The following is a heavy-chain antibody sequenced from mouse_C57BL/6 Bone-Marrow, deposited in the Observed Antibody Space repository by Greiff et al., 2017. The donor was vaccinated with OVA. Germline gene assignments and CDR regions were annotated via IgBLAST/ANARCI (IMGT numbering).Heavy chain of an antibody. J-gene: IGHJ1*03. V-gene: IGHV1-61*01. CDR2: IYPSDSET. Sequence: QVQLQQPGAELVRPGSSVKLSCKASGYTFTSYWMDWVKQRPGQGLEWIGNIYPSDSETHYNQKFKDKATLTVDKSSSTAYMQLSSLTSEDSAVYYCARDGYYVGNWYFDVWGTGTTVTVSS. CDR3: ARDGYYVGNWYFDV. D-gene: IGHD2-3*01. CDR1: GYTFTSYW.